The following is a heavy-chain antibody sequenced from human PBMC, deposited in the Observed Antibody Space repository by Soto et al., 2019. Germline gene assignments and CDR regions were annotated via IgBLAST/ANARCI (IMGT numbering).Heavy chain of an antibody. CDR2: IWYDGSNK. V-gene: IGHV3-33*01. Sequence: PGGSLSLSCAASGSTFSSYGMHWVRQAPGKGLEWVAVIWYDGSNKYYADSVKGRFTISRDNSKNTLYLQMNSLRAEDTAVYYCARWGYSSSSGDDYWGQGTLVTVSS. J-gene: IGHJ4*02. CDR3: ARWGYSSSSGDDY. D-gene: IGHD6-6*01. CDR1: GSTFSSYG.